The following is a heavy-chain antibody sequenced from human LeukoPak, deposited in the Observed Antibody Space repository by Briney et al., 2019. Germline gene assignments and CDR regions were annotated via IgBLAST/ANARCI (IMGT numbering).Heavy chain of an antibody. V-gene: IGHV1-18*01. CDR3: ASFAGYSSSWYGWFDP. CDR2: ISAYSGNT. Sequence: ASVKVSCKASGYTFTSFGISWVRQAPGQGLEWMGWISAYSGNTNYAQNFQGRVTMTTDTSTSTAYMELSSLRSEDTAVYYCASFAGYSSSWYGWFDPWGQGTLVTVSS. CDR1: GYTFTSFG. J-gene: IGHJ5*02. D-gene: IGHD6-13*01.